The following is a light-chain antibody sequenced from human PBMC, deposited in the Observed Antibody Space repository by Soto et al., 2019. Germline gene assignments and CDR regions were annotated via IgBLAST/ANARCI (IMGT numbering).Light chain of an antibody. J-gene: IGLJ2*01. CDR3: GAWDGSLSVVL. V-gene: IGLV1-51*01. Sequence: QSVLTQPPSVSAAPGQKVTISCSGSSANIGSNYVSWYQHIPGTAPKLVIYDSDKRPSEIPDRFSGSKSGTSATLDITGLQTGDGADYYCGAWDGSLSVVLFGGGTKLTVL. CDR1: SANIGSNY. CDR2: DSD.